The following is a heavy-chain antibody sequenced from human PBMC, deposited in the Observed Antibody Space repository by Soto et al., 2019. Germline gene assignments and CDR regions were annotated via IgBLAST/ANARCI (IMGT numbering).Heavy chain of an antibody. CDR2: IIPIFGTA. D-gene: IGHD4-17*01. V-gene: IGHV1-69*13. CDR1: GGTFSSYA. CDR3: ARAHTTVVSKYYFDY. J-gene: IGHJ4*02. Sequence: EASVKVSCKASGGTFSSYAISWVRQAPGQGLEWMGGIIPIFGTANYAQKFQGRVTITADESTSTAYMELSSLRSEDTAVYYCARAHTTVVSKYYFDYWGQGTLVTVSS.